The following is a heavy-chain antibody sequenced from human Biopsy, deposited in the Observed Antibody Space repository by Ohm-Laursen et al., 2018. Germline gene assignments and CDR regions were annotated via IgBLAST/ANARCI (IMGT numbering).Heavy chain of an antibody. Sequence: GTLSLTCAVSGDSATKYYWSWIRQPPGKGLEWIGHIYYSVMTNYNPSLQSRVSISVDTSRNQVSLTLSSVTAADTAVYYCARDSGILNYGNFKYYHYYGMDVWGQGTKVTVSS. J-gene: IGHJ6*02. CDR2: IYYSVMT. CDR1: GDSATKYY. D-gene: IGHD4-11*01. CDR3: ARDSGILNYGNFKYYHYYGMDV. V-gene: IGHV4-59*02.